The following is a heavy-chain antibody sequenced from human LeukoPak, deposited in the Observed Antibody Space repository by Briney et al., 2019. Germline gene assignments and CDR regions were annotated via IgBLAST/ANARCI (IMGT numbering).Heavy chain of an antibody. CDR1: GFTFSSYA. D-gene: IGHD3-22*01. V-gene: IGHV3-23*01. CDR3: AREYYYDSSGYYDY. J-gene: IGHJ4*02. Sequence: WGSLRLSCAASGFTFSSYAMSWVRRAPGKGLEWVSAISGSGGSTYYADSVKGRFTISRDNAKNSLYLQMNSLRAEDPAVYYCAREYYYDSSGYYDYWGQGTLVTVSS. CDR2: ISGSGGST.